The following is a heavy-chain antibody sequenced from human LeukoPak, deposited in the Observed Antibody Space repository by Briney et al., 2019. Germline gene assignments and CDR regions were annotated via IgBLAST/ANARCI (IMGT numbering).Heavy chain of an antibody. CDR3: ARDGGGSDC. CDR1: GGSISSSSYY. V-gene: IGHV4-39*07. J-gene: IGHJ4*02. D-gene: IGHD2-15*01. Sequence: SETLSLTCTVSGGSISSSSYYWGWIRKPPGKGLEWIGSIYYSGSTYYNPSLKSRVTISVDKSNNQFSLKLKYMTAADTAVYYCARDGGGSDCWGQGTLVTVTS. CDR2: IYYSGST.